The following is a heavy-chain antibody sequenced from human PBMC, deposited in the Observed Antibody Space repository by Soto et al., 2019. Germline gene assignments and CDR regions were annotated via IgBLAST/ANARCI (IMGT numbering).Heavy chain of an antibody. CDR2: ISGSGGTT. CDR1: GFTFSSYA. Sequence: EVQLLESGGGLVQHKGSLRLYCPASGFTFSSYAMTWVRQAPGKGLEWVSTISGSGGTTYYADSVRGRFTISRDNSKNTLYLQMNTLRAEDTALYSCTRYCPTASCYIRYGMDVWGQGTTVTVSS. V-gene: IGHV3-23*01. J-gene: IGHJ6*02. D-gene: IGHD2-2*02. CDR3: TRYCPTASCYIRYGMDV.